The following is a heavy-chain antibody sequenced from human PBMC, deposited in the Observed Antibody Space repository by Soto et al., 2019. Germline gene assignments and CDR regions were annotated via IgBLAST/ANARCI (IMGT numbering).Heavy chain of an antibody. Sequence: ASVKVSCKASGYTFTSYDINWVRQATRQGLEWMGWMNPNSGNTGYAQKFQGRVTMTRNTSISTAYMELSSLRSEDTAVYYCARVHDYGDRYYFDYWGQGTLVTVSS. V-gene: IGHV1-8*01. CDR1: GYTFTSYD. CDR3: ARVHDYGDRYYFDY. CDR2: MNPNSGNT. J-gene: IGHJ4*02. D-gene: IGHD4-17*01.